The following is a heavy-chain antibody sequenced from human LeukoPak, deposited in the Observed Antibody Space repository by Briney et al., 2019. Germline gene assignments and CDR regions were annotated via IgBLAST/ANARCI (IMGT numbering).Heavy chain of an antibody. CDR2: INHSGST. D-gene: IGHD2-2*01. J-gene: IGHJ4*02. V-gene: IGHV4-34*01. CDR1: GGSFSGYY. Sequence: SETLSLTCAVYGGSFSGYYWSWIRQPPGKGLEWIGEINHSGSTNYNPSLKSRVTISVDTSKNQFSLKLSSVTAADTAVYYCARGRSVVVPAATHLYYFDYWGQGTLVTVSS. CDR3: ARGRSVVVPAATHLYYFDY.